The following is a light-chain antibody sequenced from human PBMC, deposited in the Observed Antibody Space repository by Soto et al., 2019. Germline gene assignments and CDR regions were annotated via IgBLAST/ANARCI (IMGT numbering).Light chain of an antibody. J-gene: IGKJ2*01. V-gene: IGKV1-39*01. Sequence: DIHMTQSPSSPSASVGDRVTITCRASQSISTYLNWYQQKPGKAPEPLIYAASSLQSGVPSRFSGSGSGTDFTLTISSLQPEDFATYYCQQSFTTPYTFGQGTKLEIK. CDR2: AAS. CDR1: QSISTY. CDR3: QQSFTTPYT.